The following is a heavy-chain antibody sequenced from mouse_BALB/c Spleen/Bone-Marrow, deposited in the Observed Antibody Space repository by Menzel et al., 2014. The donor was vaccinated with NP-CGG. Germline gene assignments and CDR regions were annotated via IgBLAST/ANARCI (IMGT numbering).Heavy chain of an antibody. CDR2: INPSTSYT. D-gene: IGHD1-1*01. J-gene: IGHJ2*01. CDR3: TRGIAAVVAADFDY. Sequence: VKLMESGAELAKPGASVKMSCKASGYTFTSYWMHWVKQRPGQGLEWIGYINPSTSYTNYNQRFKDKATLTAVKSSSTAYMQLRSLTSEDSAIYYCTRGIAAVVAADFDYWGQGTTLTVSS. CDR1: GYTFTSYW. V-gene: IGHV1-7*01.